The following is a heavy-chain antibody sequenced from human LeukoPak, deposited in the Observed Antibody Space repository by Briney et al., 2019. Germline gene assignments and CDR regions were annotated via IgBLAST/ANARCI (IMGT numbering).Heavy chain of an antibody. Sequence: GASVKVSCKASGGTFSSYAISWVRQAPGQGLEWMGGIIPIFGTANYAQKFQGRVTITADESTSTAYMELSSLRSEDTAVYYCARDQSITLFGVWDYWGQGTLVTVSS. CDR2: IIPIFGTA. CDR3: ARDQSITLFGVWDY. CDR1: GGTFSSYA. D-gene: IGHD3-3*01. V-gene: IGHV1-69*01. J-gene: IGHJ4*02.